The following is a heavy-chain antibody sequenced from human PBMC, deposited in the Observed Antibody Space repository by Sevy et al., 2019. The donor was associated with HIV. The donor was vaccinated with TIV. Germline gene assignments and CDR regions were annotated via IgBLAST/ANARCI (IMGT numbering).Heavy chain of an antibody. CDR2: ISSSSSTI. Sequence: GGSLRLSCAASGFTFSSYSMNWVRQAPGKGLEWVSYISSSSSTIYYEDSVKGRFTISRDNAKNSLYLQMNSLRDEDTAVYYCAREGKEGEASDDAFDIWGQGTMVTVSS. CDR1: GFTFSSYS. CDR3: AREGKEGEASDDAFDI. J-gene: IGHJ3*02. V-gene: IGHV3-48*02. D-gene: IGHD1-26*01.